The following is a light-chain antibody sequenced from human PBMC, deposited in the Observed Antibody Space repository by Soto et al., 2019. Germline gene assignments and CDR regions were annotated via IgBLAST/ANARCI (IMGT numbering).Light chain of an antibody. CDR3: RSYTSSNTRV. J-gene: IGLJ3*02. CDR2: EVT. V-gene: IGLV2-14*01. CDR1: SSDVGGYNY. Sequence: QSVLTQPASVSGSPGQSITISCTGTSSDVGGYNYVSWYQQHPGKAPKVMIYEVTNRPSGVSNRFSGSKSGNTASLTISGLQAEDEADYYCRSYTSSNTRVFGGGTKLTVL.